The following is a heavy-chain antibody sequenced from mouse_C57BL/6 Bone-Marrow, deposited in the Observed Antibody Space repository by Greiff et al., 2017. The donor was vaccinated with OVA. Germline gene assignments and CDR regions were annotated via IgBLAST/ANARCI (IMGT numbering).Heavy chain of an antibody. CDR2: ISSGGSYT. D-gene: IGHD1-1*01. Sequence: EVHLVESGGDLVKPGGSLKLSCAASGFTFSSYGMSWVRQTPDKRLEWVATISSGGSYTYYPDSVKGRFTISRDNAKNTLYLQMSSLKSEDTAMYYCARGGLGYGSSYYFDYWGQGTTLTVSS. CDR3: ARGGLGYGSSYYFDY. CDR1: GFTFSSYG. V-gene: IGHV5-6*01. J-gene: IGHJ2*01.